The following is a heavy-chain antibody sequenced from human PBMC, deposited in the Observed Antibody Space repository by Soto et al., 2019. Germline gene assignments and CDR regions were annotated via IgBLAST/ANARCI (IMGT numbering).Heavy chain of an antibody. V-gene: IGHV3-23*01. CDR3: AKFFVAGTRGYFDS. Sequence: PGGSLRLSCSASGFIFGSYAMSWVRQAPGKGLEWVSAISASGDNAYYADSVKGRFTISRDRSKSLYLQMKSLRAEDTAIYYCAKFFVAGTRGYFDSWGQGTLVTVSS. CDR1: GFIFGSYA. CDR2: ISASGDNA. J-gene: IGHJ4*02. D-gene: IGHD6-19*01.